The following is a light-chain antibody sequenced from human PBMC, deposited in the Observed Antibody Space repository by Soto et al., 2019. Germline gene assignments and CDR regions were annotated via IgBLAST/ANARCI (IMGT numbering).Light chain of an antibody. CDR1: QSVSSY. V-gene: IGKV3-11*01. CDR3: PQRSSWSST. Sequence: EIVLTQSPATLSLSPGDRATLSCRASQSVSSYLAWYQQKPGQAPRLLIYDASNRATGIPARFSGSGSRTDFTLTITSLEPEDFAVYYCPQRSSWSSTFGGGNKVEIK. CDR2: DAS. J-gene: IGKJ4*01.